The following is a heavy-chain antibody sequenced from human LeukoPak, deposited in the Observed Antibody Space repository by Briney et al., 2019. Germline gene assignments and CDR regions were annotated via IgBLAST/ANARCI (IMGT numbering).Heavy chain of an antibody. CDR3: AKDITPSSKSGYFDY. J-gene: IGHJ4*02. CDR2: ISWDGGST. V-gene: IGHV3-43*01. CDR1: GFTFADYT. Sequence: GGSLRLSCAASGFTFADYTMHWVRHAPGKGLEWVSLISWDGGSTYYADSVKGRFTISRENSKNSLYLQMNSLRTEDTALYYCAKDITPSSKSGYFDYWGQGTLVTVSS. D-gene: IGHD4-11*01.